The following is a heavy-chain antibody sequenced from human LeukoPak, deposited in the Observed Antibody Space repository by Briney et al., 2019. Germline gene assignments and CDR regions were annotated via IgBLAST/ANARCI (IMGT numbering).Heavy chain of an antibody. V-gene: IGHV4-39*07. D-gene: IGHD3-10*01. CDR1: GGSISSSSYY. CDR2: INRSGST. Sequence: PWETLSLTCTVSGGSISSSSYYWGWLRPPPGTGLEWIGGINRSGSTNYNPSLKSRVTISVDTSKNQFSLKLSSVTAADTAVYYCARGRRHYYGSGSYYKGHYFDYWGQGTLVTVSS. CDR3: ARGRRHYYGSGSYYKGHYFDY. J-gene: IGHJ4*02.